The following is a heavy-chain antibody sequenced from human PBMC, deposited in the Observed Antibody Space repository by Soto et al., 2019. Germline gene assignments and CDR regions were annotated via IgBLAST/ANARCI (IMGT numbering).Heavy chain of an antibody. Sequence: GGSLRLSCAASGFTFSSYSMNWVRQAPGKGLEWVSSISSSSSYIYYADSVKGRFTISRDNAKNSLYLQMNSLRAEDTAVYYCARVRRSTAAGSFDIWGQGTMVTVSS. CDR3: ARVRRSTAAGSFDI. CDR1: GFTFSSYS. V-gene: IGHV3-21*01. D-gene: IGHD6-13*01. CDR2: ISSSSSYI. J-gene: IGHJ3*02.